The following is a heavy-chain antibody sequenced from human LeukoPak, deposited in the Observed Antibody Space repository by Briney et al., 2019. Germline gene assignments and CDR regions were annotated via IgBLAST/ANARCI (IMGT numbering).Heavy chain of an antibody. Sequence: GGSLRLSCAASGFPFSAYAVHWVRQAPGKGLEWVAVISYDGSIEYYADSVKGRFTISRDNSKSTLYLQMNSLRVEDTAVYYCARDPESHGDFLNWFDPWGQGTLVTVSS. D-gene: IGHD4-17*01. CDR3: ARDPESHGDFLNWFDP. CDR1: GFPFSAYA. CDR2: ISYDGSIE. J-gene: IGHJ5*02. V-gene: IGHV3-30-3*01.